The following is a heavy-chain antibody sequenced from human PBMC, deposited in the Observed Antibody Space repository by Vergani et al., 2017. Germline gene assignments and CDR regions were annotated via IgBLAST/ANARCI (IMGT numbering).Heavy chain of an antibody. Sequence: QVQLQESGPGLVKPSQTLSLTCTVSGGSISSGGYYWSWIRQHPGKGLEWIGYIYYSGSTYYNPSLKSRVTISVDTSKNQFSLKLSSVTAADTAVYYCARARTPYYDFWSGSHYYYYMDVWGKGP. V-gene: IGHV4-31*03. CDR1: GGSISSGGYY. D-gene: IGHD3-3*01. CDR2: IYYSGST. CDR3: ARARTPYYDFWSGSHYYYYMDV. J-gene: IGHJ6*03.